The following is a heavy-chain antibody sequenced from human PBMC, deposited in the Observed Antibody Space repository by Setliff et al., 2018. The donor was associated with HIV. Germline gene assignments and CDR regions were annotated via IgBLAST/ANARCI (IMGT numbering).Heavy chain of an antibody. J-gene: IGHJ4*02. D-gene: IGHD3-3*01. Sequence: ASVKVSCKPSEYSFTSYDINWVRQATGQGLEWMGWITPNGDDTNYPQKFEGRVTLTRDTSIATAYMELRSLTSDDTAVYYCARVADRNYDFWSAYEYWGQGTLVTVSS. CDR3: ARVADRNYDFWSAYEY. V-gene: IGHV1-2*02. CDR2: ITPNGDDT. CDR1: EYSFTSYD.